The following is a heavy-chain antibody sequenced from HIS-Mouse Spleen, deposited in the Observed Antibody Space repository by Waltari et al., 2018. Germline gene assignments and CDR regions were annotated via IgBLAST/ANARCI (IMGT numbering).Heavy chain of an antibody. Sequence: QLQLQESGPGLVNPSETLSHTGTVSVGSLSISSYYFAWIRQPPGKGLEWIGSIYYSGSTYYNPSLKSRVTISVDTSKNQFSLKLSSVTAADTAVYYCAREIPYSSSWYDWYFDLWGRGTLVTVSS. CDR3: AREIPYSSSWYDWYFDL. CDR2: IYYSGST. J-gene: IGHJ2*01. CDR1: VGSLSISSYY. D-gene: IGHD6-13*01. V-gene: IGHV4-39*07.